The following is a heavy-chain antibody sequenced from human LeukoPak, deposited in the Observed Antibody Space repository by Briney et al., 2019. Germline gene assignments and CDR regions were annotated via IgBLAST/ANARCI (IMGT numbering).Heavy chain of an antibody. CDR3: ARDFVNYYYGSGAPTPDAFDI. J-gene: IGHJ3*02. D-gene: IGHD3-10*01. CDR1: GGSISSGDYY. CDR2: IYYSGST. Sequence: SQTLSLTCTVSGGSISSGDYYWSWIRQPPGKGLEWIGYIYYSGSTYYNPSLKSRVTISVDTSKNQFSLKLSSVTAADTAVYYCARDFVNYYYGSGAPTPDAFDIWGPGTMVTVSS. V-gene: IGHV4-30-4*01.